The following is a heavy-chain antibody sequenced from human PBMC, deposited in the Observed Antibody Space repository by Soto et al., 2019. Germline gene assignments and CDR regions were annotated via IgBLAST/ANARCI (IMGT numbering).Heavy chain of an antibody. CDR3: ARERRSKGEYYYFYGMDV. Sequence: EVQLVESGGGVARPGGSLRLSCAASGFNFDDYGMSWVRQAPGKGLEWVSGIKWNGGSTGYADSVKGRFTISRDNAKNSLFLQMNTLRADDTALYYCARERRSKGEYYYFYGMDVWGQGTTVTVSS. V-gene: IGHV3-20*04. D-gene: IGHD3-16*01. CDR2: IKWNGGST. CDR1: GFNFDDYG. J-gene: IGHJ6*02.